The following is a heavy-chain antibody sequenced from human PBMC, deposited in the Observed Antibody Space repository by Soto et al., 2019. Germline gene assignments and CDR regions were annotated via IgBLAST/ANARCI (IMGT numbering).Heavy chain of an antibody. CDR1: GYRFTSYW. CDR3: AKKGYCNGGSCYFNY. Sequence: PGESLKISCKGSGYRFTSYWIGWVRQMPGKGLEWMGIVYPGDSNTRYSPSFQGQVTISADKSISTAYLQWSNLKASDTAMYYCAKKGYCNGGSCYFNYWGHRTLVTVS. D-gene: IGHD2-15*01. V-gene: IGHV5-51*01. J-gene: IGHJ4*01. CDR2: VYPGDSNT.